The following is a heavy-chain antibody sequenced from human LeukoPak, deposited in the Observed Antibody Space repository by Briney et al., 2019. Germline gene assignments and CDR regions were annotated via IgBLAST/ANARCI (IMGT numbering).Heavy chain of an antibody. CDR3: AKDRHLDGYNEFDY. J-gene: IGHJ4*02. D-gene: IGHD5-12*01. V-gene: IGHV3-23*01. CDR1: GVTFSSYA. CDR2: ISGSGGST. Sequence: GGSLRLSCEASGVTFSSYAMSWVRQAPGKGLEWVSAISGSGGSTYYADSVKGRFTISRDNSKNTLYLQMNSLRAEDTAVYYCAKDRHLDGYNEFDYWGREPWSPSPQ.